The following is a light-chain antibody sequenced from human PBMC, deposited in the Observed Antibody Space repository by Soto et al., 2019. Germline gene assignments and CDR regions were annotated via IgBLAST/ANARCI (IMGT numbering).Light chain of an antibody. CDR3: QQYNNWPRAT. V-gene: IGKV3-15*01. CDR1: QSISSN. J-gene: IGKJ4*01. Sequence: EIVMTQSPATLSVSPGERATLSCRASQSISSNLAWYQQKPGQAPRLLMFRTSSRATGFPARFSGSGSGTEFNLTISSLQSEDFGVYYCQQYNNWPRATFGGGTKVDFK. CDR2: RTS.